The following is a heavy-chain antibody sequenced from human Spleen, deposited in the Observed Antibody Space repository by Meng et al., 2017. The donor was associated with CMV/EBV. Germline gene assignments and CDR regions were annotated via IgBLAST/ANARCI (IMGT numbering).Heavy chain of an antibody. CDR1: GYTFTSYG. J-gene: IGHJ4*02. CDR3: ARASRMTGGVVPFDY. Sequence: SGYTFTSYGISWVRQAPGQGLEWMGWISAYNGNTNYAQKLQGRVTMTTDTSTSTAYMELRSLRSDDTAVYYCARASRMTGGVVPFDYWGQGTLVTVSS. D-gene: IGHD2-15*01. V-gene: IGHV1-18*01. CDR2: ISAYNGNT.